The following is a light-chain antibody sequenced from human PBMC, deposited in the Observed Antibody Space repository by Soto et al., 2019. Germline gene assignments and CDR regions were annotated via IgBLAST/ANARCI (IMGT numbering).Light chain of an antibody. CDR1: QSIGSW. V-gene: IGKV1-5*03. Sequence: DLQMTQSPSTLSASVGDRVAITCRASQSIGSWVAWYQQKPGKAPKVLISKASTLESGVPARFSGSGSGTEFTLTISSLQPDDVATYYCQLYNSYLWRFGQGTKVEIK. J-gene: IGKJ1*01. CDR3: QLYNSYLWR. CDR2: KAS.